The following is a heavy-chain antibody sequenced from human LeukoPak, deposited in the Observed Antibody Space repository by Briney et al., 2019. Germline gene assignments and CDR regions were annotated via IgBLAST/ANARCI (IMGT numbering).Heavy chain of an antibody. J-gene: IGHJ4*02. CDR3: ARDAITRGIIDY. CDR1: GYTFTGYY. Sequence: GASVKVSCKASGYTFTGYYMHWVRQAPGQGLEWMGWINPNSGGTNYAQKFQGRVTMTRDTSLSTAYMELSRLRSDDTAVYYCARDAITRGIIDYWGQGTLVTVSS. V-gene: IGHV1-2*02. D-gene: IGHD3-10*01. CDR2: INPNSGGT.